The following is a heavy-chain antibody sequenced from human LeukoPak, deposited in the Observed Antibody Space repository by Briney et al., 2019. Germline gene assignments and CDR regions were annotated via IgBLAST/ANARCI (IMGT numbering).Heavy chain of an antibody. CDR2: TNPNSGNT. D-gene: IGHD6-13*01. V-gene: IGHV1-8*01. Sequence: ASVKVPCKASGYTFTSYDINWVRQATGQGLEWMGWTNPNSGNTGYAQKFQGRVTMTRNTSISTAYMELSSLRSEDTAVYYCARAGYSSSWGAFDIWGQGTMVTVSS. CDR1: GYTFTSYD. CDR3: ARAGYSSSWGAFDI. J-gene: IGHJ3*02.